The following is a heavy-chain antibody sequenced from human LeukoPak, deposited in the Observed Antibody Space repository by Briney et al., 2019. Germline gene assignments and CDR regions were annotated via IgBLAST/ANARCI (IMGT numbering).Heavy chain of an antibody. J-gene: IGHJ4*02. D-gene: IGHD3-10*01. CDR3: ARGGHYYGSVDY. CDR2: ISAYNGNT. V-gene: IGHV1-18*04. CDR1: GYTFTGYY. Sequence: ASVNVSCKASGYTFTGYYMHWVRQAPGQGLEWMGWISAYNGNTNYAQKLQGRVTMTTDTSTSTAYMELRSLRSDDTAVYYCARGGHYYGSVDYWGQGTLVTVSS.